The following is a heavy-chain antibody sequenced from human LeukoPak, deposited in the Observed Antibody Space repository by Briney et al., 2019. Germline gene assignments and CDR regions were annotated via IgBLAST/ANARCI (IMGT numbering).Heavy chain of an antibody. CDR2: ISSPSGTI. CDR1: GFTFSSYS. J-gene: IGHJ4*02. CDR3: ARVHTVVTPFDS. Sequence: GGSLRLSCAASGFTFSSYSMNWVRQAPGKGLEWVSYISSPSGTIYYADSVKGRFTISRDNAKSSLYLQMNSLRAEDTAVYYCARVHTVVTPFDSWGQGTLVTVSS. V-gene: IGHV3-48*01. D-gene: IGHD4-23*01.